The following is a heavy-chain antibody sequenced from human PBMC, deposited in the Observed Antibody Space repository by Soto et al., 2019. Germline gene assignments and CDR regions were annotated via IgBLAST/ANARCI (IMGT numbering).Heavy chain of an antibody. D-gene: IGHD3-10*01. Sequence: GSLRLSCAASGFTFSSYAMSWVRRAPGKGLEWVSAISGSGGSTYYAGSVKGRFTISRDNSKNTLYLQMNSLRAEDTAVYYCAKDTRIRDMVRGVIPFYFDYWGQG. V-gene: IGHV3-23*01. CDR2: ISGSGGST. CDR3: AKDTRIRDMVRGVIPFYFDY. CDR1: GFTFSSYA. J-gene: IGHJ4*02.